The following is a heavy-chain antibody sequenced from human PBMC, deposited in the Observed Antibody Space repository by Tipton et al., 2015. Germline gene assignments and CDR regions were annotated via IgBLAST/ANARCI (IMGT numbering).Heavy chain of an antibody. CDR1: GGSININNYY. CDR3: ARGLLLWFGMSDY. V-gene: IGHV4-39*01. J-gene: IGHJ4*02. Sequence: TLSLTCTVSGGSININNYYWGWIRQPPGKGLEWIGSIYYSGSTYYNPSLKSRVTISVDTSKNQFSLKLSSVTAADTAVYYCARGLLLWFGMSDYWGRGTLVTVSS. CDR2: IYYSGST. D-gene: IGHD3-10*01.